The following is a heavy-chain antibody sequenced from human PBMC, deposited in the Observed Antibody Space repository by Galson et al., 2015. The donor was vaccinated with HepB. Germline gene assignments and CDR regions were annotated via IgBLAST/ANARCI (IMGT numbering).Heavy chain of an antibody. D-gene: IGHD1-26*01. CDR3: TLLVVATTMDY. J-gene: IGHJ4*02. V-gene: IGHV1-69*13. CDR1: GGTFSSYA. CDR2: IIPIFGTA. Sequence: SVKVSCKASGGTFSSYAISWVRQAPGQGLEWMGGIIPIFGTANYAQKFQGRVTITADESTSTAYMELSSLRSEDTAVYYCTLLVVATTMDYWGQGTLVTVSS.